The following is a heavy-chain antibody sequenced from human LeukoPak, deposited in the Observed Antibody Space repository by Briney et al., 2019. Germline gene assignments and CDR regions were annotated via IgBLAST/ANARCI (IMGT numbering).Heavy chain of an antibody. CDR1: GASISSFY. D-gene: IGHD4-17*01. CDR3: ARTTVTVSHFDY. CDR2: IY. Sequence: SETLSLTCKVSGASISSFYWGWIRQPAGKGLEWIGRIYNYNPSLKSRVTISIDTSKSQFSLTLSSVTAADTAVYYCARTTVTVSHFDYWGQGTLVTVSS. J-gene: IGHJ4*02. V-gene: IGHV4-4*07.